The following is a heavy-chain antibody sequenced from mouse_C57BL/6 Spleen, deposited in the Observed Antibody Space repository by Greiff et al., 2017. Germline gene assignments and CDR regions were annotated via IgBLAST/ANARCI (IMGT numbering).Heavy chain of an antibody. CDR3: AKTHDYDDYYAMDY. V-gene: IGHV2-5*01. CDR1: GFSLTSYG. CDR2: IWRGGST. D-gene: IGHD2-4*01. J-gene: IGHJ4*01. Sequence: QVQLQQSGPGLVQPSQSLSITCTVSGFSLTSYGVHWVRQSPGKGLEWLGVIWRGGSTDYNAAFMSRLSITKDNSKNQVFLKMNSLQADDTAIYYCAKTHDYDDYYAMDYWGQGTSVTVSS.